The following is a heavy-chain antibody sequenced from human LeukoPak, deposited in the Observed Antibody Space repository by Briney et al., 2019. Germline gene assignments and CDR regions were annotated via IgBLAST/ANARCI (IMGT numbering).Heavy chain of an antibody. V-gene: IGHV3-33*03. Sequence: GGSLRLSCAASGFTFSSYGMHWVRQAPGKGLEWVALIWYDGSNKYYTDSVKGRFTISRDNAKNSLYLQMNSLRVEDTAVYYCACRPSDIRYYGVFDFWGQGSLVTVSS. D-gene: IGHD3-10*01. J-gene: IGHJ4*02. CDR3: ACRPSDIRYYGVFDF. CDR2: IWYDGSNK. CDR1: GFTFSSYG.